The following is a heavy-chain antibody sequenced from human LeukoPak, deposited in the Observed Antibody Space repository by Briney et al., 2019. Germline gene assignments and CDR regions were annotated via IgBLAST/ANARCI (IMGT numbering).Heavy chain of an antibody. J-gene: IGHJ4*02. V-gene: IGHV3-74*01. CDR2: INSYGSST. CDR1: GFTFSSYW. D-gene: IGHD3-22*01. Sequence: GGSLRLSFAASGFTFSSYWMHWVRQAPGKGLVWVSRINSYGSSTIYAGSGKGRFTIPRENAKNHPDLQMDSLKARGTAGYYRARSNVQADYYASSGYSNWGQGTLDPVSS. CDR3: ARSNVQADYYASSGYSN.